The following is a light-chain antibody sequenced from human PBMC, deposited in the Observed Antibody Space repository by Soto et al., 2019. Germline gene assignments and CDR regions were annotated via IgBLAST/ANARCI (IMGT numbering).Light chain of an antibody. CDR3: SSYTATSTYV. V-gene: IGLV2-14*01. Sequence: QSVLTQPASVSGSPGQSITISCTGTTRDVGGYNYVSWYQHHPGKAPKLIIFEVSNRPSGVSHRFSGSKSGNTASLTISGLQAEDEADYYCSSYTATSTYVFGTGTKVTVL. J-gene: IGLJ1*01. CDR2: EVS. CDR1: TRDVGGYNY.